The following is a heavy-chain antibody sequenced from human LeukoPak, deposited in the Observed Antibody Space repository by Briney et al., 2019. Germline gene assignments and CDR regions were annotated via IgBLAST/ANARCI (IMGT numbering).Heavy chain of an antibody. D-gene: IGHD3-10*01. J-gene: IGHJ4*02. V-gene: IGHV4-38-2*01. CDR3: VRHDPDYYGSGMIWDY. CDR1: GYSISSGYY. CDR2: IYHSGST. Sequence: SETLSLTCAVSGYSISSGYYWGWIRQPPGKGLEWIGSIYHSGSTYYNPSLKSRVTISVDTSKNQFSLKLSSVTAADTAVYYCVRHDPDYYGSGMIWDYWGQGTLVTVSS.